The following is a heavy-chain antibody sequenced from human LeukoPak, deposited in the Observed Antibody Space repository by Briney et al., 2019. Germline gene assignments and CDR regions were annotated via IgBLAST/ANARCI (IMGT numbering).Heavy chain of an antibody. V-gene: IGHV1-69*13. J-gene: IGHJ4*02. CDR1: GGTFSSYA. Sequence: SVKVSCKASGGTFSSYAVSWVRQAPGQGLEWMGGIIPIFGTANYAQKFQGRVTITADESTSTAYMELSSLRSEDTAVYYCARIVTHDYGDLDYWGQRTLVTVSS. CDR2: IIPIFGTA. D-gene: IGHD4-17*01. CDR3: ARIVTHDYGDLDY.